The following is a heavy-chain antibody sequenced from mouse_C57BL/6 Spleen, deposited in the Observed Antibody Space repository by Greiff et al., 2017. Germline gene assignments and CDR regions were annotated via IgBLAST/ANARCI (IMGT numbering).Heavy chain of an antibody. CDR2: INPNNGGT. J-gene: IGHJ4*01. CDR1: GYTFTDYY. Sequence: VQLQQSGPELVKPGASVKISCKASGYTFTDYYMNWVKQSHGKSLEWIGDINPNNGGTSYNQKFKGKATLTVDKSSSTAYMELRSLTSEDSAVYYCARGEFLYAMDYWGQGTSVTVSS. V-gene: IGHV1-26*01. CDR3: ARGEFLYAMDY.